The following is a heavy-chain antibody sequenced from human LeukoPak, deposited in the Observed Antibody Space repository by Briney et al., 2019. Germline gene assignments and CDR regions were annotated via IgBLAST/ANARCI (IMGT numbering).Heavy chain of an antibody. D-gene: IGHD3-22*01. Sequence: PGRSLRLSCAASGFTFDDYAMHWARQAPGKGLEWVSGISWNSGSIGYADSVKGRFTISRDNAKNPLYLQMNSLRAEDTALYYCAKDKVWDYYDSSGYYDYWGQGTLVTVSS. CDR3: AKDKVWDYYDSSGYYDY. CDR1: GFTFDDYA. V-gene: IGHV3-9*01. CDR2: ISWNSGSI. J-gene: IGHJ4*02.